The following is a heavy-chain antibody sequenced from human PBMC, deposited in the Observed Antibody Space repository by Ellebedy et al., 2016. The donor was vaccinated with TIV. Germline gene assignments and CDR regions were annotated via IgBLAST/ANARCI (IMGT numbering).Heavy chain of an antibody. Sequence: MPSETLSLTCTVSGGSISRSSYYWGWVRQPPGKGLEWIASIYYSGSTYYNPSLKSRLTISVDTSKNQFSLNLTSVTAADTAVYYCASEPPYSYGASGIYLQDFWGQGTLVTVSS. CDR2: IYYSGST. J-gene: IGHJ4*02. CDR3: ASEPPYSYGASGIYLQDF. CDR1: GGSISRSSYY. D-gene: IGHD4/OR15-4a*01. V-gene: IGHV4-39*01.